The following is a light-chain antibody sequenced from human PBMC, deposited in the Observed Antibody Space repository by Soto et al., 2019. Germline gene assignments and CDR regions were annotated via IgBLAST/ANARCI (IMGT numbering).Light chain of an antibody. CDR3: ETWDTNTRV. CDR2: LEGSGSS. V-gene: IGLV4-60*03. J-gene: IGLJ3*02. CDR1: TGHSSYS. Sequence: QSVLTQSSSASASLGSSVTLTCALSTGHSSYSIAWHQQRPGKAPRYLMYLEGSGSSNRESGVPDRFSGSSSGADRYLSISILQSEDEADYYCETWDTNTRVFGGGTKLTVL.